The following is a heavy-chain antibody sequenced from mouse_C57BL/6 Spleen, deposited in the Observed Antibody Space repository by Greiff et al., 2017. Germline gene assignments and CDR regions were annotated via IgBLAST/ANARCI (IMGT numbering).Heavy chain of an antibody. CDR3: ARTGTGWAMDY. V-gene: IGHV5-6*01. CDR1: GFTFSSYG. CDR2: ISSGGSYT. Sequence: VQLKESGGDLVKPGGSLKLSCAASGFTFSSYGMSWVRQTPDKRLEWVATISSGGSYTYYPDSVKGRFTISRDNAKNTLYLQMSSLKSEDTAMYYCARTGTGWAMDYWGQGTSVTVSS. J-gene: IGHJ4*01. D-gene: IGHD3-1*01.